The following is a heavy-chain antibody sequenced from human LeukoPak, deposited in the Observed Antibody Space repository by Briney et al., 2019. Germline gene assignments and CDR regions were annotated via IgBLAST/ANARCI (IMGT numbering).Heavy chain of an antibody. CDR2: IYYSGST. D-gene: IGHD3-22*01. CDR3: ARVQKYYDSSGYYYFWYYYYYMDV. V-gene: IGHV4-39*07. Sequence: SETLSLTCTVSGGSISSSSYYWGWIRQPPGKGLEWIGSIYYSGSTYYNPSLKSRVTISVDTSKNQFSLKLSSVTAADTAVYYCARVQKYYDSSGYYYFWYYYYYMDVWGKGTTVTVSS. J-gene: IGHJ6*03. CDR1: GGSISSSSYY.